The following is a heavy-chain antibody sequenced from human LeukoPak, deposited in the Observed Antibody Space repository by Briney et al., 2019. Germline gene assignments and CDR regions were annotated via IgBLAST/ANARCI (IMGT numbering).Heavy chain of an antibody. D-gene: IGHD2-21*02. CDR1: GFTFDDYA. J-gene: IGHJ2*01. CDR3: AKDYCGGDCYSGWYFDL. Sequence: GRSLRLSCAASGFTFDDYAMHWVRQAPGKGLEWVSGISYNSDTIAYADTVKGRFTISRDNAKNSLYLQMNSLRAEDTALYYCAKDYCGGDCYSGWYFDLWGRGTLATVSS. CDR2: ISYNSDTI. V-gene: IGHV3-9*01.